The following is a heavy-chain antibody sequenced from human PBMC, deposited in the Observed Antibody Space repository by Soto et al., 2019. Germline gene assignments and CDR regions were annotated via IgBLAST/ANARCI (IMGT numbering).Heavy chain of an antibody. Sequence: SETLSLTCTVSGGSISSYYWSWIRQPPGKGLEWIGYIYYSGSTNYNPSLKSRVTISVDTSKNQFSLKLSSVTAADTAVYYCARDKITGRFAYWGQGTPVTVSS. D-gene: IGHD2-8*02. V-gene: IGHV4-59*01. CDR3: ARDKITGRFAY. CDR2: IYYSGST. J-gene: IGHJ4*02. CDR1: GGSISSYY.